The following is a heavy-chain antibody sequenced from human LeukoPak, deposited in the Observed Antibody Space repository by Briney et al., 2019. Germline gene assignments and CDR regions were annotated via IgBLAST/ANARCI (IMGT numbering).Heavy chain of an antibody. CDR3: AKDLGMVRGVPDAFDI. V-gene: IGHV3-23*01. CDR2: ISGSGGST. CDR1: GFTLSSYA. D-gene: IGHD3-10*01. J-gene: IGHJ3*02. Sequence: PGGSLRLSCAASGFTLSSYAMSWVRQATGKGLVWDSAISGSGGSTYYADSVKGRFTISRDNSKNTLYLQMNSLRAEDTAVYYCAKDLGMVRGVPDAFDIWGQGTMVTVSS.